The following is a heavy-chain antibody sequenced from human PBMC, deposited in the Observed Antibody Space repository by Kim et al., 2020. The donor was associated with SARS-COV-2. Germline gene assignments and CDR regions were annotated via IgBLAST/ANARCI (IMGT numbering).Heavy chain of an antibody. Sequence: SETLSLTCAVYGGSFSGYYWSWIRQPPGKGLEWIGEINHSGSTNYNPSLKSRVTISVDTSKNQFSLKLSSVTAADTAVYYCARTRRGSLSHYYYYGMDV. D-gene: IGHD3-16*01. CDR1: GGSFSGYY. V-gene: IGHV4-34*01. CDR3: ARTRRGSLSHYYYYGMDV. J-gene: IGHJ6*01. CDR2: INHSGST.